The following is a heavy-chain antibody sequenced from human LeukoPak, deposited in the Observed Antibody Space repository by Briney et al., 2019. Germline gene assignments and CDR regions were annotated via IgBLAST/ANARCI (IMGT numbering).Heavy chain of an antibody. CDR1: GGTFSSYA. V-gene: IGHV1-69*04. Sequence: SVKVSCKSSGGTFSSYAIIWVRQAPGQGLEWMGRIIPILGIANYAQKFQGRVTITADKSTSTAYMELSSLRSEDTAVYYCARGGRGYSGYGELYYFDYWGQGTLVTVSS. J-gene: IGHJ4*02. CDR3: ARGGRGYSGYGELYYFDY. D-gene: IGHD5-12*01. CDR2: IIPILGIA.